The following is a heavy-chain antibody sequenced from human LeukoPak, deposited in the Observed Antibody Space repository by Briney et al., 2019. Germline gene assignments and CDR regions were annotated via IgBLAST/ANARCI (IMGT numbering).Heavy chain of an antibody. D-gene: IGHD5-24*01. Sequence: SQTLSLTCTVSGGSISSGGYYWSWIRQHPGKGLEWIGYIYYSGSTYYNPSLKSRVTISVDTSKNQFSLKLNSVTAADAAVYYRARDEDGYNRFDSWGQGTLVTVSS. V-gene: IGHV4-31*03. CDR2: IYYSGST. CDR3: ARDEDGYNRFDS. CDR1: GGSISSGGYY. J-gene: IGHJ4*02.